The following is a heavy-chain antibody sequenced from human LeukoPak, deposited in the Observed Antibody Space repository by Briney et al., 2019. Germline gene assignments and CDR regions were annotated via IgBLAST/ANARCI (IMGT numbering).Heavy chain of an antibody. Sequence: GGSLRLSCAASGFTFSSSAMSWVRQVPGKGLEWVSGISASGGSTYYADSVRGRFTISRDNSKNTLYVQMNSLRDEDTAVYYCAKASVMITLATAHDYWGQGTLVTVSS. D-gene: IGHD3-16*01. CDR1: GFTFSSSA. CDR3: AKASVMITLATAHDY. CDR2: ISASGGST. V-gene: IGHV3-23*01. J-gene: IGHJ4*02.